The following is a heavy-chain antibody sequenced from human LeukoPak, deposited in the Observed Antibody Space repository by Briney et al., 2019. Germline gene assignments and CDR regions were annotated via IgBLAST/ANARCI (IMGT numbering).Heavy chain of an antibody. CDR2: ISGGGGST. D-gene: IGHD6-19*01. CDR3: AKDLYSSGWKGAPDI. Sequence: PGGSLRLSCAASGFTFSSFAMRSVRQAPGKGLEWVSSISGGGGSTYYADSVKGRFTISRDNYEDTVYMQMNSLRAEDTAVYYCAKDLYSSGWKGAPDIWGQGTMVTVSS. J-gene: IGHJ3*02. V-gene: IGHV3-23*01. CDR1: GFTFSSFA.